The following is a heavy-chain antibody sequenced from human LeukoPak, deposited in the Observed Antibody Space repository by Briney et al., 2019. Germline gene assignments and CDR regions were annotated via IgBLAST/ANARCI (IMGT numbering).Heavy chain of an antibody. CDR1: GGSISSYY. J-gene: IGHJ4*02. V-gene: IGHV4-4*07. CDR2: NHTSGST. Sequence: PSETLSLTCTVSGGSISSYYWSWIRQPAGKGLEWIGRNHTSGSTNFNPSLQSRVTISVDKSKNQFSLKLNSVTAADTAVYYCSRGPYSSGWYGFDYWGQGTLVTVSS. D-gene: IGHD6-19*01. CDR3: SRGPYSSGWYGFDY.